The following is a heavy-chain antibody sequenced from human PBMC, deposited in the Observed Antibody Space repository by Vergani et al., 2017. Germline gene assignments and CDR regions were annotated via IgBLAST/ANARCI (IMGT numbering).Heavy chain of an antibody. J-gene: IGHJ4*02. Sequence: QVQLVQSGAAVKKPGASVKVSCKASGYTFTSYYMHWVRQAPGQGLEWMGIINPSGGSTSYAQKFQGRVTMTRDTSTSTVYMELRSLRSVDTAVYYWTGGWYFDSIAYWAYWGQGTLVTVSS. CDR2: INPSGGST. CDR3: TGGWYFDSIAYWAY. D-gene: IGHD3-22*01. CDR1: GYTFTSYY. V-gene: IGHV1-46*03.